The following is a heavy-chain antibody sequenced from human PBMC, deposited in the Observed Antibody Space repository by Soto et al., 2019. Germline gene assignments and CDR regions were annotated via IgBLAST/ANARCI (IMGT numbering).Heavy chain of an antibody. V-gene: IGHV1-18*01. D-gene: IGHD5-12*01. Sequence: ASVKVSCKASGYTFTSYGISWVRRAPGQGLEWMGWISAYNGNTNYAQKLQGRVTMTTDTSTSTAYMELRSLRSDDTAVYYCAREGDGYNGLRYAGYWGQGTLVTVSS. J-gene: IGHJ4*02. CDR3: AREGDGYNGLRYAGY. CDR2: ISAYNGNT. CDR1: GYTFTSYG.